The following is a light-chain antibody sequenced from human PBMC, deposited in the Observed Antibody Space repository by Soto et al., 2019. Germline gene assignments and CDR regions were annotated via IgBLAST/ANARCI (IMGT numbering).Light chain of an antibody. V-gene: IGKV1-5*01. CDR3: QQLNNYT. CDR1: QSISSW. J-gene: IGKJ5*01. Sequence: DMQITQSPSTLSASVGDRVTITCRASQSISSWVAWYQQKPGKAPKLLIYDASSLESGVPSRFSGSGSGTEFTLTIISLQPEDFATYYCQQLNNYTFGQGTRLEIK. CDR2: DAS.